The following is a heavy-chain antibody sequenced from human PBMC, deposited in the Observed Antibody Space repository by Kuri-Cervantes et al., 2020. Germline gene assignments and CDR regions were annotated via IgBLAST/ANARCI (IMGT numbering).Heavy chain of an antibody. Sequence: SETLSLTCAVYGGSFSGYYWSWIRQPPGKGLEYIGNTYYSGGANYNPSLKSRVTISVDTSKNQFSLNLTSVTAADTAVYYCARGQANYYDGSGYYSPPLDYWGQGTLVTVSS. CDR1: GGSFSGYY. J-gene: IGHJ4*02. V-gene: IGHV4-34*11. D-gene: IGHD3-22*01. CDR3: ARGQANYYDGSGYYSPPLDY. CDR2: TYYSGGA.